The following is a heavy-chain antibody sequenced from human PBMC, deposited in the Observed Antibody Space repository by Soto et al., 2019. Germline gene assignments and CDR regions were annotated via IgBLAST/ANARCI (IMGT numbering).Heavy chain of an antibody. V-gene: IGHV4-31*03. J-gene: IGHJ6*02. CDR1: DASISSGGYY. Sequence: QVQLQESGPGLVKPSQTLSLTCTVSDASISSGGYYWTWIRQHPGKGLECIGFIYYSGSTYYNPSLESRITLSVDTSKNQFSLNLNSVTAADTAVYYCARLVGSTYFYSGMDVWGQGTTVTISS. CDR2: IYYSGST. D-gene: IGHD1-26*01. CDR3: ARLVGSTYFYSGMDV.